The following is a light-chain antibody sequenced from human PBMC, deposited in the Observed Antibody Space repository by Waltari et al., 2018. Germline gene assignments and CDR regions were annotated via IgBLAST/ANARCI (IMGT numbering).Light chain of an antibody. CDR2: GNN. J-gene: IGLJ2*01. V-gene: IGLV3-19*01. Sequence: SSELTQDPAGSVALGQTVRITCQGDSLRSYYASWYQQKPGQAPVLVIYGNNNPTSSIPDRFAGSSSVNTASLTITGAQAEDAADYSCDSRDSSGNRVFGGGTNLTVL. CDR3: DSRDSSGNRV. CDR1: SLRSYY.